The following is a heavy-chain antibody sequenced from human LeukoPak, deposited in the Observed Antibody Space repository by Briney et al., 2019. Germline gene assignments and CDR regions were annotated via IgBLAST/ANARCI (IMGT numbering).Heavy chain of an antibody. J-gene: IGHJ3*01. CDR3: AKADRGSSILDDALDV. D-gene: IGHD3-10*01. CDR2: INPNSGGT. CDR1: GYIFTGHY. V-gene: IGHV1-2*02. Sequence: ASVKVSCKASGYIFTGHYIHWVRQAPGQGLEWVGWINPNSGGTTYAQKFQGRVTMTRDTSITTAYMDLSRLDSDGTAEYFCAKADRGSSILDDALDVWGQGTLVAVSS.